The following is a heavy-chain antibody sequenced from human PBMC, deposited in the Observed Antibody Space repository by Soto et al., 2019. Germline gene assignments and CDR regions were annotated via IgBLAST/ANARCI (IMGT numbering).Heavy chain of an antibody. Sequence: QLQLQESGPGLVKPSETLSLTCTVSGGFISSSSYYWGWIRQPPGKGLEWIGSIYFGGSTYYNPSLKSRVTIPEDTSKNHFSLKLTSVTAADTAVYYCARPRGSSGSTNWFDPWGQGTLVTVSS. CDR2: IYFGGST. V-gene: IGHV4-39*02. J-gene: IGHJ5*02. CDR3: ARPRGSSGSTNWFDP. D-gene: IGHD3-22*01. CDR1: GGFISSSSYY.